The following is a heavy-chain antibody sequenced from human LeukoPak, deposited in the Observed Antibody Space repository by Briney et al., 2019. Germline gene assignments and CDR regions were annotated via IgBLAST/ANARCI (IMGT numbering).Heavy chain of an antibody. CDR3: AKDPDCTSGICYTFFDY. CDR2: ISSSGSTI. Sequence: GGSLRLSCAASGFTFSDYYMSWIRQAPGKGLEWVSYISSSGSTIYYADSVKGRFTISRVNAKNSLYLQMNSLRAEDTAVYYCAKDPDCTSGICYTFFDYWGQGTLVTVSS. J-gene: IGHJ4*02. V-gene: IGHV3-11*04. D-gene: IGHD2-8*01. CDR1: GFTFSDYY.